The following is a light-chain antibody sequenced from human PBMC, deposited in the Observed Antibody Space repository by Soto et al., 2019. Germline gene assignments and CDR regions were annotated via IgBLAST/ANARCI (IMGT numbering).Light chain of an antibody. CDR2: TTN. V-gene: IGLV7-43*01. Sequence: QAVVTQEPSLTVSPGGTVTLTCASSTGEVTTGNYPSWFQQKPGQAPTTLIYTTNSRHSWTPARFSGSLLGGKAALTLSGVQPEDEADYYCLLYYGGAHLVFGGGTKLTVL. CDR3: LLYYGGAHLV. J-gene: IGLJ2*01. CDR1: TGEVTTGNY.